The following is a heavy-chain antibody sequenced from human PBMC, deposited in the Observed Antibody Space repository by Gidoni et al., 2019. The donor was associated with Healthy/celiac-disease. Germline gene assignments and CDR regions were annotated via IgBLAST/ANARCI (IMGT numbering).Heavy chain of an antibody. CDR2: IIPILGIA. D-gene: IGHD6-19*01. J-gene: IGHJ4*02. Sequence: QLQLVQSGAEVKKPGSSVKVSCKASGGTFSSYAISWVRQAPGQGLEWMGRIIPILGIANDAQKFQGRVTITADKSTSTAYMELSRLRSEDTAVYYCARDPLGSGWLPGGYWGQGTLVTVSS. CDR3: ARDPLGSGWLPGGY. CDR1: GGTFSSYA. V-gene: IGHV1-69*04.